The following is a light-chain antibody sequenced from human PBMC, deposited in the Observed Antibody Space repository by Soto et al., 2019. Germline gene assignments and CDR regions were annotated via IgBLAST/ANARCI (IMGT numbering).Light chain of an antibody. J-gene: IGLJ3*02. Sequence: QSALTQPPSASGSPGQSVTISCTGTSSDVGGYNYVSWYQQHPGKAPKLMIYEVSKRPSGVPDRFSGSKSGTSASLAISGLQSEDEADYYCAAWDDRLNGWVFGGGTKLTVL. CDR3: AAWDDRLNGWV. CDR2: EVS. CDR1: SSDVGGYNY. V-gene: IGLV2-8*01.